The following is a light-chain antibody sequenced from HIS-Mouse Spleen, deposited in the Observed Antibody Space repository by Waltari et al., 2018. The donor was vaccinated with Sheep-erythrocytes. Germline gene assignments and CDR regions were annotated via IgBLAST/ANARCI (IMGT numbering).Light chain of an antibody. CDR3: CSYAGSSTPWV. V-gene: IGLV2-23*01. Sequence: QSALTQPASVSGSPGQSITISCTGTSSYVGLYNLVSWSQQHPGKAPKLMIYEGSKRPSGVSNRFSGSKSGNTASLTISGLQAEDEADYYCCSYAGSSTPWVFGGGTKLTVL. J-gene: IGLJ3*02. CDR2: EGS. CDR1: SSYVGLYNL.